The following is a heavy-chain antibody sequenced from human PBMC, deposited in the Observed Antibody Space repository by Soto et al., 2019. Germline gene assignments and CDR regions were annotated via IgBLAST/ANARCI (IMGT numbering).Heavy chain of an antibody. CDR1: GGSFSGYY. D-gene: IGHD5-18*01. CDR2: INHRGST. CDR3: ARRPRLYSYGLKTLNYGMDV. J-gene: IGHJ6*02. V-gene: IGHV4-34*01. Sequence: SETLSLTCAVYGGSFSGYYWSWIRQPPGKGLEWIGEINHRGSTNYNPSLKSRVTISVDTSKNQFSLKLCSVTAADTAVYYGARRPRLYSYGLKTLNYGMDVWGQGTTVTVSS.